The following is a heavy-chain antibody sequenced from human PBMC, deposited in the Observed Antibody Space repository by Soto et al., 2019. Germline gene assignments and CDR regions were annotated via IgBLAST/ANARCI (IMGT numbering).Heavy chain of an antibody. CDR1: GYTFTGYY. CDR3: ARVSSGRTAGTYGMDV. J-gene: IGHJ6*02. D-gene: IGHD6-13*01. Sequence: GASVKVSCKASGYTFTGYYMHWVRQAPGQGLEWMGWINPNSGGTNYAQKFQGWVTMTSDTSISTAYMELSRLRSDDTAVYYCARVSSGRTAGTYGMDVWGQGTTVTVSS. CDR2: INPNSGGT. V-gene: IGHV1-2*04.